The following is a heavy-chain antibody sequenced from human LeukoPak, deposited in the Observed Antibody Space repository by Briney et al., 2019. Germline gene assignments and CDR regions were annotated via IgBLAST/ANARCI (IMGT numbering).Heavy chain of an antibody. CDR1: GFTFSSYA. CDR2: ISGSGGST. D-gene: IGHD2-21*02. Sequence: GGSLRLSCAASGFTFSSYAMTWVRQAPGKGLEWVSAISGSGGSTYYADSVKGRFTISRDNSKNTLYLQMNSLRAEDTAVYYGAKPGDIRYCGGDCYSYYFDYWGQGTLVTVSS. V-gene: IGHV3-23*01. J-gene: IGHJ4*02. CDR3: AKPGDIRYCGGDCYSYYFDY.